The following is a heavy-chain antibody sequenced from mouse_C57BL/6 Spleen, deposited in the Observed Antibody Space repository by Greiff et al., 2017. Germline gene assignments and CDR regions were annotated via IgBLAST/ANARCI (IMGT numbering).Heavy chain of an antibody. CDR3: TAIYYGYDGFAY. V-gene: IGHV1-15*01. Sequence: QVQLQQSGAELVRPGASVTLSCKASGYTFTDYEMHWVKQTPVHGLEWIGAIDPETGGTAYNQKFKGKAILTADKSSSTAYMELRSLTSEDSAVYYCTAIYYGYDGFAYWGQGTLVTVSA. D-gene: IGHD2-2*01. J-gene: IGHJ3*01. CDR2: IDPETGGT. CDR1: GYTFTDYE.